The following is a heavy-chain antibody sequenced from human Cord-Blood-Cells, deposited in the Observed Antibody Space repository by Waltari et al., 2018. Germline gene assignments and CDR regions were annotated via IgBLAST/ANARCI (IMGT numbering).Heavy chain of an antibody. CDR3: ARDGDFWSGYYDAFDI. V-gene: IGHV1-69*01. Sequence: QVQLVQSGAEVKKPGSSATVSCKAAAGHFSSYAISWVRLAPGQGREWMGGIIPIFGTANYAQKFQGRVTITADESTSTAYMELSSLRSEDTAVYYCARDGDFWSGYYDAFDIWGQGTMVTVSS. CDR1: AGHFSSYA. J-gene: IGHJ3*02. D-gene: IGHD3-3*01. CDR2: IIPIFGTA.